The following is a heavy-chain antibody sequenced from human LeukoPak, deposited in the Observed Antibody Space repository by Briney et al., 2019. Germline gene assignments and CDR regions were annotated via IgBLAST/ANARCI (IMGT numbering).Heavy chain of an antibody. V-gene: IGHV4-34*01. CDR1: GESFSGYY. J-gene: IGHJ6*03. Sequence: SETLSLPCAVYGESFSGYYWRWIPQPPGKGLEWIGEINHSGSTNYNQSLKSRVTISVDTSKNQFSLKLSSVTAADTAVYYCARGPYCSSTSCYDDYYYMDVWGKGTTVTVSS. CDR2: INHSGST. CDR3: ARGPYCSSTSCYDDYYYMDV. D-gene: IGHD2-2*01.